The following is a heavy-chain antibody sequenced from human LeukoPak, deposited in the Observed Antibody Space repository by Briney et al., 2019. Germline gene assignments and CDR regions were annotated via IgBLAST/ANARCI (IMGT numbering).Heavy chain of an antibody. J-gene: IGHJ3*02. D-gene: IGHD2-2*01. CDR3: AREACSSGSYDAFDI. CDR2: IDRSVTT. V-gene: IGHV4-34*01. Sequence: SETLSLTCAVYGASFSGYYWSWIRQSPGKGLEWIGEIDRSVTTNYNPSLKSRVTMSVDTSKNQFSLRLSSVTAADTAVYYCAREACSSGSYDAFDIWGQGTAVTVSS. CDR1: GASFSGYY.